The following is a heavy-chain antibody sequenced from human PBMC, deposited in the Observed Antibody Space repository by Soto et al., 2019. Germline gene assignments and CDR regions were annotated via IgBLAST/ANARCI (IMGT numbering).Heavy chain of an antibody. J-gene: IGHJ4*02. CDR2: IYYSGST. V-gene: IGHV4-31*03. CDR1: GGSISSGGYY. D-gene: IGHD5-12*01. CDR3: ARARDGYNAPFDY. Sequence: PSETLSLTCTVSGGSISSGGYYWSWIRQHPGKGLEWIGYIYYSGSTYYNPSLKSRVTISVDTSKNQFSLKLSSVTAADTAVYYCARARDGYNAPFDYWGQGTLVTVSS.